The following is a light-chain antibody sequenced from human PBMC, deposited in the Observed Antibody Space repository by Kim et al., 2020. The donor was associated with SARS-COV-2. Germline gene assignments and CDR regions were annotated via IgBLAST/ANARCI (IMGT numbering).Light chain of an antibody. Sequence: QSVLTQPPSVSEAPRQRVTISCSGSSSNIGNNAVNWYQQLPGKAPKLLIYYDDLLPSGVSDRFSGSRSGTSASLTISGLQSEDEADYYCATWDDWLRGWVFGGGTQLTVL. CDR1: SSNIGNNA. CDR3: ATWDDWLRGWV. CDR2: YDD. V-gene: IGLV1-36*01. J-gene: IGLJ3*02.